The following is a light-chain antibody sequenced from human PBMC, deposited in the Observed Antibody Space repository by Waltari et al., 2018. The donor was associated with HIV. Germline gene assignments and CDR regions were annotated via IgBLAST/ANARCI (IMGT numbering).Light chain of an antibody. Sequence: QSALTQPASVSGSPGPSITMSCTGGSGDVAAYKYVSWYQQRPGKASKVIMFEVDKRPSGVSSRFSGSKSGNTASLTISGLQADDEADYYCCAYAGSSTYVFGSGTTVTVL. CDR1: SGDVAAYKY. CDR2: EVD. CDR3: CAYAGSSTYV. V-gene: IGLV2-23*02. J-gene: IGLJ1*01.